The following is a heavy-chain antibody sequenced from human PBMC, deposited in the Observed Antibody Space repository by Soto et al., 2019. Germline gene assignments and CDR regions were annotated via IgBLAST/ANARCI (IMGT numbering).Heavy chain of an antibody. CDR1: GFTFSSYG. CDR3: AKHFRVGGWPDY. D-gene: IGHD3-10*01. J-gene: IGHJ4*02. Sequence: GGSLRLSCAASGFTFSSYGMHWVRQAPGKGLEWVAVISYDGSNKYYADSVKGRFTISRDNSKNTLYLQMNSLRAEDTAVYYCAKHFRVGGWPDYWGQGTLVTVSS. CDR2: ISYDGSNK. V-gene: IGHV3-30*18.